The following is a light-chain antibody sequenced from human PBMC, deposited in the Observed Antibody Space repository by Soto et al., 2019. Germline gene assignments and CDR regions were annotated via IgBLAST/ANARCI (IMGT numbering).Light chain of an antibody. V-gene: IGKV3-20*01. CDR1: QRVSGSS. CDR3: QKYGNSPS. Sequence: VLMQSPGTLSLSPGDRATLSCRASQRVSGSSLAWYQQKPGQAPRLLFYGASTRATGVPDRFSGNGSGADFTLTISRLEPEDFAVYHCQKYGNSPSFGQGTKLEI. J-gene: IGKJ2*01. CDR2: GAS.